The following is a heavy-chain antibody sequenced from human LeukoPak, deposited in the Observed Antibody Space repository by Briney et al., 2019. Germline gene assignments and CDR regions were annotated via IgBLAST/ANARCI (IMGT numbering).Heavy chain of an antibody. CDR2: ISDSGGST. CDR1: GFTLSSYA. J-gene: IGHJ5*02. V-gene: IGHV3-23*01. CDR3: AKDRDRGSGYYTLGLFDA. Sequence: GGSLRLSCAASGFTLSSYAMSWVRQTPGKGLEWVSGISDSGGSTVYADSIKGRFIISRDNSKNMLYLQMNSLRAEDTAVYYRAKDRDRGSGYYTLGLFDAWGQGTLVTVSS. D-gene: IGHD3-3*01.